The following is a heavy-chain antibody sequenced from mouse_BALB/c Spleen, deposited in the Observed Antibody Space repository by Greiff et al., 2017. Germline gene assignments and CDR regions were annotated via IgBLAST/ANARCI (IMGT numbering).Heavy chain of an antibody. CDR3: ARSNLLRYYFDY. J-gene: IGHJ2*01. CDR2: ISSGSSTI. D-gene: IGHD1-1*01. V-gene: IGHV5-17*02. Sequence: EVMLVESGGGLVQPGGSRKLSCAASGFTFSSFGMHWVRQAPEKGLEWVAYISSGSSTIYYADTVKGRFTISRDNPKNTLFLQMTSLRSEDTAMYYCARSNLLRYYFDYWGQGTTLTVSS. CDR1: GFTFSSFG.